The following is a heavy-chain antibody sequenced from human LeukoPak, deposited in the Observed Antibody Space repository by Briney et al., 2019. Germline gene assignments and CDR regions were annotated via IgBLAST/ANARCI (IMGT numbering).Heavy chain of an antibody. CDR1: GGTFSSYA. CDR3: ARDQAIMVRGLYYFDY. V-gene: IGHV1-69*01. D-gene: IGHD3-10*01. Sequence: ASVKVSCKASGGTFSSYAISWVQQAPGQGLEWMGGIIPIFNTADYAQKFQGRVTITADESTSTAYMELSSLRSEDTAVYYCARDQAIMVRGLYYFDYWGPGTRVTVSS. CDR2: IIPIFNTA. J-gene: IGHJ4*02.